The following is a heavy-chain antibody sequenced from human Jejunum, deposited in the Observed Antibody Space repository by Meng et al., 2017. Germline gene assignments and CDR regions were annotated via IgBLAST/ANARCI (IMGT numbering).Heavy chain of an antibody. CDR2: TRNKANSYTT. D-gene: IGHD3-10*01. Sequence: GGSLRLSCAASGFAFSDHCMDWVRQAPGKGLGWVGRTRNKANSYTTEYAAFVKGRFTISRDDSKNSLYLQMNSLKTEDTAVYYCARPYGSGSSLLEYWGQGTLVTVSS. CDR3: ARPYGSGSSLLEY. V-gene: IGHV3-72*01. J-gene: IGHJ4*02. CDR1: GFAFSDHC.